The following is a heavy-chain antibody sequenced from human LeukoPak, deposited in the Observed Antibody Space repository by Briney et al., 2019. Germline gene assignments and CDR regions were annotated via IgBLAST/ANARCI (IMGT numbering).Heavy chain of an antibody. J-gene: IGHJ4*02. V-gene: IGHV3-7*01. CDR1: GFTFSSYW. D-gene: IGHD3-10*01. CDR2: INKDGSEI. CDR3: ARPYYFSSGSLAY. Sequence: GGSLRLSCAVSGFTFSSYWMSWVRQAPGKGLEWVANINKDGSEIYYGDSVKGRFTISRDNAKSSLYLQMNSLRAEDTAVYYCARPYYFSSGSLAYWGQGTLVTVSS.